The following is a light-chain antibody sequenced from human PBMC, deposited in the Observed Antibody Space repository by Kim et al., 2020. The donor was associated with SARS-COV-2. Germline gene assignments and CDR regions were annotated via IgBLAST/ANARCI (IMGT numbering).Light chain of an antibody. V-gene: IGKV1-39*01. Sequence: DIQMTQSPSSLAASVGDRVTIACRASQSISTYLNLYQQKPGKAPKLLIYAAYTLQSGVPSRFSGSGSGTDFTLTISSLQPEDFATYYCQQSHSTPLLTFGGGTNVYIK. CDR2: AAY. CDR1: QSISTY. CDR3: QQSHSTPLLT. J-gene: IGKJ4*01.